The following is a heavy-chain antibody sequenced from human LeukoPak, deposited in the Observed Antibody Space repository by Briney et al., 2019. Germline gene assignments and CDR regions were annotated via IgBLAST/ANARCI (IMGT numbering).Heavy chain of an antibody. J-gene: IGHJ3*02. V-gene: IGHV3-23*01. Sequence: PGASLRLSCAASGFTFSSYAMSWGRQAPGKGLELVSAIRGSGGSTYYADSVKDRFTITRDNSKYTLYLQMNSLRAEDTAVYYCAKALSIAVAGTDAFDIWGQGTMVTVSS. D-gene: IGHD6-19*01. CDR3: AKALSIAVAGTDAFDI. CDR2: IRGSGGST. CDR1: GFTFSSYA.